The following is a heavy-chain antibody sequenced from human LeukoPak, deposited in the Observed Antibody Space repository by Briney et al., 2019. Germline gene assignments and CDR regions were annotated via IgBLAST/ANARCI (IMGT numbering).Heavy chain of an antibody. CDR3: AKDVPLAYFDY. CDR1: GFIFTGYG. V-gene: IGHV3-30*02. Sequence: GGSLRLSCAASGFIFTGYGMHWVRQAPGKGLEWVAFIRSDGSTKYYADSVKGRFTISGDNSKNTLYLQMNSLRAEDSAVYYCAKDVPLAYFDYWGQGTLVTVSS. J-gene: IGHJ4*02. CDR2: IRSDGSTK. D-gene: IGHD6-6*01.